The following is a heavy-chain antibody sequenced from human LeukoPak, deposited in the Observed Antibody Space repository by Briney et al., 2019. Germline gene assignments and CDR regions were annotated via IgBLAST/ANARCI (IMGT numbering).Heavy chain of an antibody. J-gene: IGHJ4*02. CDR2: FYYSGST. Sequence: SETLSLTCAVSGGSISSYYWSWIRQPPGKGLEWIGFFYYSGSTNYNPSLKSRVTISVDTSKNQFSLKLNSVTAADTAIYYCARLNNWGYYWGQGTLVTVSS. V-gene: IGHV4-59*08. CDR3: ARLNNWGYY. CDR1: GGSISSYY. D-gene: IGHD7-27*01.